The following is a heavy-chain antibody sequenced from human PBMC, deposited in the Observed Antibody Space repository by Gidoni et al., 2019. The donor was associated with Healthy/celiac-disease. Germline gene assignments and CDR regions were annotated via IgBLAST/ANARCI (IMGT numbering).Heavy chain of an antibody. V-gene: IGHV1-3*01. J-gene: IGHJ4*02. D-gene: IGHD4-17*01. CDR2: INAGNGNT. Sequence: QVQLVQSGAEVKKPGASVTVSCKASGYTFTSYAMHWVRQAPGQRLEWMGWINAGNGNTKYSQKFQGRVTITRDTSASTAYMELSSLRSEDTAVYYCARRDRYGDSFDYWGQGTLVTVSS. CDR1: GYTFTSYA. CDR3: ARRDRYGDSFDY.